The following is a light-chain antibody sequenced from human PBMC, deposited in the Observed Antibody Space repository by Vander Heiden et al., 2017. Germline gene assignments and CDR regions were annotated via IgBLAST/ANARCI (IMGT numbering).Light chain of an antibody. J-gene: IGLJ3*02. CDR3: ETWDNSLSAGV. Sequence: QSVLTQPLSVSAAPGQTVTTSCSRSSTHIGSNDVSWYQQLPGTAPKLLIYENNKRPSGIPDRFSGSKSGTSAALGITGLQTGDEADYYCETWDNSLSAGVFGGGTKLTVL. V-gene: IGLV1-51*02. CDR1: STHIGSND. CDR2: ENN.